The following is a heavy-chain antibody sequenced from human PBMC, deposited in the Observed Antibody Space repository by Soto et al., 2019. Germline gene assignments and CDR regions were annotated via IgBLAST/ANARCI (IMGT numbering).Heavy chain of an antibody. CDR3: ARERVGMRWLRLVWFDP. J-gene: IGHJ5*02. CDR1: GDSVSSNSAA. V-gene: IGHV6-1*01. D-gene: IGHD5-12*01. CDR2: TYYRSKWYN. Sequence: QVQLQQSGPGLVKPSQTLSLTCAISGDSVSSNSAAWNWIRQSPSRGLEWLGRTYYRSKWYNDYAVSVKSRININPDTSKYQFSLQLNSVNPEDTAVDYCARERVGMRWLRLVWFDPWGQGTLVTVS.